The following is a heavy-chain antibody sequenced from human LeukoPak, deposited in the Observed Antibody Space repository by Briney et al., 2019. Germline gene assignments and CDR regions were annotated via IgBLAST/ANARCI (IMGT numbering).Heavy chain of an antibody. J-gene: IGHJ5*02. D-gene: IGHD3-10*01. V-gene: IGHV4-34*01. CDR3: ARIRMVRGVPPSGFDP. CDR1: GGSFSGYY. CDR2: INHSGST. Sequence: SETLSLTCAVYGGSFSGYYWSWIRQPPGKGLEWIGEINHSGSTNYNPSLKSRVTISVDTSKNQFSLKLSSVTAADTAVYYCARIRMVRGVPPSGFDPWGQGTLVTVSS.